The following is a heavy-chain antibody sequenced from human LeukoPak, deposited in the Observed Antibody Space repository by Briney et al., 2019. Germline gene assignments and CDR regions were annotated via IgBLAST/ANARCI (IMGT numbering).Heavy chain of an antibody. V-gene: IGHV4-39*01. CDR1: GGSVSSSSYF. CDR3: AVAGVRLYDSSGLYAFDF. Sequence: PSETLSLTCTVSGGSVSSSSYFWGWIRQPPGKGLEWIGTMYYSGSTHYYPSLKSRVTISADTSKNQFFLKLNSVTAADTAVYYCAVAGVRLYDSSGLYAFDFWGQGTMVTVSS. J-gene: IGHJ3*01. CDR2: MYYSGST. D-gene: IGHD3-22*01.